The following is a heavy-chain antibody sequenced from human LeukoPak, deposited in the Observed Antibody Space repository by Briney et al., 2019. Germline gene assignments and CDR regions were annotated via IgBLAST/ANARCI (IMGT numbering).Heavy chain of an antibody. J-gene: IGHJ4*02. CDR3: ARKDGDY. CDR2: IYSSGST. Sequence: PSHTLSPACTLAAASITAFHCSSFRQPAGKTLEWIGLIYSSGSTLFNPSLKSRVAMSLDLTKNQLSRRLTSLTAADTAMYYCARKDGDYGGEGTLVTV. CDR1: AASITAFH. V-gene: IGHV4-4*07.